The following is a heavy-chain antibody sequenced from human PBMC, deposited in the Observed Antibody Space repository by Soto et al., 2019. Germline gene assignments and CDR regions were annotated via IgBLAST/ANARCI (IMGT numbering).Heavy chain of an antibody. Sequence: GGSLRLSCAASGFTFSSYAMHWVRQAPGKGLEWVAVISYDGSNKYYADSVKGRFTISRDNSKNTLYLQMNSLRAEDTAVYYCARDPGGRVVTPGTDYWGQGTLVTVSS. CDR1: GFTFSSYA. D-gene: IGHD2-15*01. CDR3: ARDPGGRVVTPGTDY. CDR2: ISYDGSNK. J-gene: IGHJ4*02. V-gene: IGHV3-30-3*01.